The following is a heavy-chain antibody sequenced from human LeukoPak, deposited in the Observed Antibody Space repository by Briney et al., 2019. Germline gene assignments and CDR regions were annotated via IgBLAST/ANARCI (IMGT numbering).Heavy chain of an antibody. CDR1: GFTFSKSA. CDR3: ARGSRIRGVITFDY. J-gene: IGHJ4*02. D-gene: IGHD3-10*01. Sequence: GASLSLSCTASGFTFSKSAMSWVRQAPRGGLGRVSAVSGGGGSTYYADSVKGRFTISRDNSKNTLYLQMNSLRDEDTALYYCARGSRIRGVITFDYWGQGTQVTVSS. CDR2: VSGGGGST. V-gene: IGHV3-23*01.